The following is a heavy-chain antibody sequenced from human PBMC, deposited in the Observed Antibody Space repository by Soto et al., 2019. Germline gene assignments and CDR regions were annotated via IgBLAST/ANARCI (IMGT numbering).Heavy chain of an antibody. CDR2: IYSGGST. CDR3: ARDIFGYSSSRPFDI. D-gene: IGHD6-13*01. V-gene: IGHV3-66*01. Sequence: PGGSLRLSCAASGFTVSSNYMSWVRQAPGKGLEWVSVIYSGGSTYYADSVKGRFTISRDNSKNTLYLQMNSLRAEDTAVYYCARDIFGYSSSRPFDIWGQGTMVTVSS. CDR1: GFTVSSNY. J-gene: IGHJ3*02.